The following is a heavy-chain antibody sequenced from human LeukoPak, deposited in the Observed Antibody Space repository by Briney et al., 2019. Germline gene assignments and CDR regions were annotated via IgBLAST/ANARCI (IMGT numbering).Heavy chain of an antibody. D-gene: IGHD3-22*01. CDR2: IHYSGST. CDR1: GGSISSDY. V-gene: IGHV4-59*01. Sequence: PSETLSLTCSVSGGSISSDYWSWIRQPPGKGLEWIGYIHYSGSTNYKPSLKSRVTISVDTSKNQFSLNLSSVTAADTAVYYCAREKNHYDSSGYSIWFDPWGQGTLVTVSS. J-gene: IGHJ5*02. CDR3: AREKNHYDSSGYSIWFDP.